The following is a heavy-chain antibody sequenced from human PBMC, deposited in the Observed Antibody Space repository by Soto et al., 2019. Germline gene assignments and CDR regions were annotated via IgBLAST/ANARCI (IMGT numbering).Heavy chain of an antibody. D-gene: IGHD2-15*01. CDR3: ARDAEDIVVVVAANAFDI. V-gene: IGHV1-18*01. CDR1: GYTFTSYG. CDR2: ISAYNGNT. J-gene: IGHJ3*02. Sequence: ASVKVSCKASGYTFTSYGISWVRQAPGQGLEWMGWISAYNGNTNYAQKLQGRVTMTTDTSTSTAYMELRSLRSDDTAVYYCARDAEDIVVVVAANAFDIWGQGTMVTVS.